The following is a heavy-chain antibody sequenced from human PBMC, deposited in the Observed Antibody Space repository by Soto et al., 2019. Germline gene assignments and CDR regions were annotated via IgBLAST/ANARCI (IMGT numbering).Heavy chain of an antibody. CDR2: IYYSGST. CDR1: GDSISSSSYY. J-gene: IGHJ4*02. V-gene: IGHV4-39*07. D-gene: IGHD3-16*01. Sequence: WETLSLTCTVSGDSISSSSYYWGWIRQPPGKGLEWIGSIYYSGSTYYNPSLKSRVTISVDTSKNQFSLKLASVTAADTAVYYCARGAVPPAYLFYFEYWGQGALVTVSS. CDR3: ARGAVPPAYLFYFEY.